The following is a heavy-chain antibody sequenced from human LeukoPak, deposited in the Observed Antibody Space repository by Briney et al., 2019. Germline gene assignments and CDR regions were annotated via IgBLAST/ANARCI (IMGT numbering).Heavy chain of an antibody. J-gene: IGHJ5*02. CDR2: IIPILGIA. CDR1: GDTFSSYA. V-gene: IGHV1-69*04. CDR3: ASSGRITMVRGVGEFDP. Sequence: GASVKVSCKASGDTFSSYAVSWVRQAPGQGLEWMGRIIPILGIANYAQKFQGRVTITADRSTSTAYMELSSLRSEDTAVYYCASSGRITMVRGVGEFDPWGQGTLVTVSS. D-gene: IGHD3-10*01.